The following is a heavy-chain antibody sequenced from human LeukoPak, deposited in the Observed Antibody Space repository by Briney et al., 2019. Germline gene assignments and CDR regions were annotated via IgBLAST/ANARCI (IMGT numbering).Heavy chain of an antibody. Sequence: GGSLRLSCVVSGFTFNDYYMSWVRQAPGKGLEWISYISSSAACTDYADSVKGRFTISRVNAKNSLYLQMNSLRAEDTAMYYCARTSVTTKPHDYWGQGTLVTVSS. CDR3: ARTSVTTKPHDY. J-gene: IGHJ4*02. V-gene: IGHV3-11*06. D-gene: IGHD4-17*01. CDR2: ISSSAACT. CDR1: GFTFNDYY.